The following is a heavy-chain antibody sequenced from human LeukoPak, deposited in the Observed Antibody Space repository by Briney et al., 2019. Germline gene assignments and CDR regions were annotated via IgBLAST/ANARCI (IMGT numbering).Heavy chain of an antibody. J-gene: IGHJ4*02. V-gene: IGHV1-8*01. CDR1: GYTFTSYD. CDR2: MNPNSGNT. Sequence: GASVKVSCKASGYTFTSYDINWVRQATGQGLEWMGWMNPNSGNTGYAQKFQGRVTMTRNTSISTAYMELSSLRSEDTVVYYCARGLTVRAAAGTGYWGQGTLVTVS. D-gene: IGHD6-13*01. CDR3: ARGLTVRAAAGTGY.